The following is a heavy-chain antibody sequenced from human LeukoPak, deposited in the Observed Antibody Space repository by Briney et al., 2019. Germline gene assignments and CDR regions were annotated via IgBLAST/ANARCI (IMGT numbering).Heavy chain of an antibody. V-gene: IGHV3-23*01. Sequence: GGSLRLSCAASGFTFTTYAMTWVRQAPGKGLEWVSAISNSGGNTYYADSVKGRFTISRDNSKNTLYLQMNSLRAEDTAVHHCARESPGERWLQLGDAFDIWGQGTMVTVSS. CDR2: ISNSGGNT. J-gene: IGHJ3*02. CDR1: GFTFTTYA. CDR3: ARESPGERWLQLGDAFDI. D-gene: IGHD5-24*01.